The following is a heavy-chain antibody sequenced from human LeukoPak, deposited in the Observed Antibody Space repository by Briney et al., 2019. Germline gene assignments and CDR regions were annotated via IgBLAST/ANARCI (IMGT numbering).Heavy chain of an antibody. CDR1: GYSFTSYW. D-gene: IGHD3-9*01. CDR2: IYPGDPDT. Sequence: GESLKISCKGSGYSFTSYWIGWVRQMPGKGLEWMGIIYPGDPDTRYSPSFQGQVTISADKSISTAYLQWSSLKASDTAMYYCARPKLVGFDWLLSKPGRGYYFDYWGQGTLVTVSS. V-gene: IGHV5-51*01. J-gene: IGHJ4*02. CDR3: ARPKLVGFDWLLSKPGRGYYFDY.